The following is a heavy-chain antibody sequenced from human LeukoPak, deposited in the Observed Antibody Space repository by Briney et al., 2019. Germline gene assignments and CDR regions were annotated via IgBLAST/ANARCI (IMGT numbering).Heavy chain of an antibody. V-gene: IGHV3-23*01. D-gene: IGHD4-23*01. CDR3: AKRVMSAGGGGFDI. CDR2: ICGSGGST. Sequence: PGGSLRLSCAASGFTFSSYAMSWVRQAPGKGLEWVSAICGSGGSTYYADSVKGRFTISRDNPKNTLYLQMDSLRAEDTAVYYCAKRVMSAGGGGFDIWGQGTMVTVSS. J-gene: IGHJ3*02. CDR1: GFTFSSYA.